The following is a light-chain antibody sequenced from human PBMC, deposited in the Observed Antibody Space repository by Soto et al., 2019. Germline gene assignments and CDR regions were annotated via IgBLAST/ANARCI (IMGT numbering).Light chain of an antibody. CDR3: QQYNNWPRT. CDR1: QSVSSN. V-gene: IGKV3-15*01. J-gene: IGKJ4*01. CDR2: GAS. Sequence: ELVMTQSPATLSVSPGERATLSCRASQSVSSNLDWYQQKPGQAPRLLIYGASTRATGIPARFSGSGSGTEFTITISSLQSEDFAVYYCQQYNNWPRTFGGGTMVDSK.